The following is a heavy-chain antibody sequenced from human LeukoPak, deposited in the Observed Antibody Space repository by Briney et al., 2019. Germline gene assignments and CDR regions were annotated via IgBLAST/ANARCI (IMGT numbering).Heavy chain of an antibody. CDR1: GYTFTSYY. Sequence: ASVKVSCKASGYTFTSYYMHWVRQAPGQGLEWMGIINPSGGSTSYAQKFQGRVTITRDTSTSTVYMELSSLRSEDTAVYYCASSYYDSSGYYYLFDYWGQGTLVTVSS. V-gene: IGHV1-46*01. D-gene: IGHD3-22*01. J-gene: IGHJ4*02. CDR2: INPSGGST. CDR3: ASSYYDSSGYYYLFDY.